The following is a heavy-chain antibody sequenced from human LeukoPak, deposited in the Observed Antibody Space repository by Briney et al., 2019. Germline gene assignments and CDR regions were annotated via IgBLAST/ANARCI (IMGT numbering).Heavy chain of an antibody. Sequence: PGGSLRLSCAGSGFNFGNYWMSWVRQTPGKGLEWVANIKQDGNEKFYVDSVRGRFNIFRENAKNSLYLQMNSLRAEDTAVYYCARPRRDGNTGLAFDIWGQGTMVTVSS. CDR1: GFNFGNYW. J-gene: IGHJ3*02. D-gene: IGHD5-24*01. CDR2: IKQDGNEK. CDR3: ARPRRDGNTGLAFDI. V-gene: IGHV3-7*01.